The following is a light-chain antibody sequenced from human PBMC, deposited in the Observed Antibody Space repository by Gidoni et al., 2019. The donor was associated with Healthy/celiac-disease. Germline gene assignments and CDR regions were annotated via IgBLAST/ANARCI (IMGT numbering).Light chain of an antibody. CDR2: DVS. CDR3: CSYACSYTVV. J-gene: IGLJ3*02. V-gene: IGLV2-11*01. Sequence: QSALTQPRSLSGSPGQSVTISCTGTSSDVGGSNYVSWYQQHPGKAPKLMIYDVSKRPSWVPDRFSGSKSGNTASLTISGLQAEDEADYYCCSYACSYTVVFGGGTKLTVL. CDR1: SSDVGGSNY.